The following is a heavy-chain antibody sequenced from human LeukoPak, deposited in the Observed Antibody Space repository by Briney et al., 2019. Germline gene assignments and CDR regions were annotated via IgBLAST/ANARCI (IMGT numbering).Heavy chain of an antibody. Sequence: SETPSLTCTVSGGSISSSSYYWGWIRQPPGKGLEWIGSIYYSGSTYYNPSLKSRVTISVDTSKNQFSLKLSSVTAADTAVYYCARDSIADSTGDAFDIWGQGTMVTVSS. CDR1: GGSISSSSYY. CDR2: IYYSGST. J-gene: IGHJ3*02. CDR3: ARDSIADSTGDAFDI. V-gene: IGHV4-39*07. D-gene: IGHD2/OR15-2a*01.